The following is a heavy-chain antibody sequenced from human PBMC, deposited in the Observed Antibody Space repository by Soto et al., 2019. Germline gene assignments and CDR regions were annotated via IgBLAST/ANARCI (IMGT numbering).Heavy chain of an antibody. J-gene: IGHJ5*02. CDR2: IKKDGSET. Sequence: EVQLVESGGGLVQPGGSLRLSCAASGFTLSDFWMHWVRQAPGKGLVWLSRIKKDGSETEYADSVKGRFIISRDNAKNTLYLQMNNLRVEDTAVYYCARDYHGSGNPWGQGTLVTVSS. D-gene: IGHD3-10*01. CDR1: GFTLSDFW. CDR3: ARDYHGSGNP. V-gene: IGHV3-74*01.